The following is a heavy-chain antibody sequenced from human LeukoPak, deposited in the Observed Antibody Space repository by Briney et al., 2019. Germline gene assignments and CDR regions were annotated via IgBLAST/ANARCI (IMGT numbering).Heavy chain of an antibody. Sequence: GGSLRLSCAASRFTVSSNYMSWVRQAPGKGLEWVPVIYSGSSTYYADSVKGRFTISRDNSKNTLYLQMNSLRAEDTAVYYCAREWCSGGRCYPDYWGQGTLVTVSS. CDR1: RFTVSSNY. J-gene: IGHJ4*02. D-gene: IGHD2-15*01. CDR3: AREWCSGGRCYPDY. V-gene: IGHV3-53*01. CDR2: IYSGSST.